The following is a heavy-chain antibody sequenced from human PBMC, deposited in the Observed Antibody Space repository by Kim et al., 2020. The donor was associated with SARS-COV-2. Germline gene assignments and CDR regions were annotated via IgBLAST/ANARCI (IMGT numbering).Heavy chain of an antibody. CDR3: ARRQFTSGWYYFDY. D-gene: IGHD6-19*01. Sequence: AASVKGGFTITRDNAKNTLYLQMNSLRAEATAVYYCARRQFTSGWYYFDYWGQGALVTVSS. V-gene: IGHV3-74*01. J-gene: IGHJ4*02.